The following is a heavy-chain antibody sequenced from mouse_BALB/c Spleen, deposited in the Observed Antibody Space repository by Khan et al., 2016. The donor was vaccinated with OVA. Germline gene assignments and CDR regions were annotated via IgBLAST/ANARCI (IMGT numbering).Heavy chain of an antibody. V-gene: IGHV2-9*02. J-gene: IGHJ2*01. CDR3: ARNREPDYFDY. CDR1: GFSLTNYG. CDR2: IWAGGST. Sequence: VQLQESGPGLVVPSQSLSITCTVSGFSLTNYGVHWVRQPPGKGLEWLGVIWAGGSTNYNSALMSRLSISKDDSKSQVFLKMNSLQTDDTAMYFCARNREPDYFDYWGQGTTLTVSS.